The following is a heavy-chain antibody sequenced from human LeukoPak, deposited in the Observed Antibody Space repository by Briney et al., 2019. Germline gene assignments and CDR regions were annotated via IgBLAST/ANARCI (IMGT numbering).Heavy chain of an antibody. Sequence: GGSLRLSCAASGFTFSSYWMSWVRQAPGKGLEWVANIKQDGSKKDYVDSVKGRFTISRDNAKNSLSLQMNSLRAEDTAVYYCATPLDYYDSSGYHQGGDWGQGTLVTVSS. J-gene: IGHJ4*02. D-gene: IGHD3-22*01. V-gene: IGHV3-7*03. CDR3: ATPLDYYDSSGYHQGGD. CDR2: IKQDGSKK. CDR1: GFTFSSYW.